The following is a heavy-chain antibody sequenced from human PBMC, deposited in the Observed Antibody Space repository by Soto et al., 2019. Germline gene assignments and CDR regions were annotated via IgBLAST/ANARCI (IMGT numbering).Heavy chain of an antibody. D-gene: IGHD3-10*01. CDR1: GGSISSYY. J-gene: IGHJ6*02. Sequence: PSETLSLTCTVSGGSISSYYWSWIRQPPGKGLEWIGYIYYSGSTNYNPSLKSRVTISVDTSKNQFSLKLSSVTAADTAVYYCARSGNWDYGSGCYAGARGDYYGMDLRAQRTTVTVSS. V-gene: IGHV4-59*01. CDR2: IYYSGST. CDR3: ARSGNWDYGSGCYAGARGDYYGMDL.